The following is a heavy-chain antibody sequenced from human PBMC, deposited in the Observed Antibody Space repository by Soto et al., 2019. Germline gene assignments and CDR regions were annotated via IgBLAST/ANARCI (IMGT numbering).Heavy chain of an antibody. Sequence: GGSLRLSCAASGFTFSSYAMHWVRQAPGKGLEWVAVISYDGSNKYYADSVKGRFTISRDNSKNTLYLQMNSLRAEDTAVYYCARGDIVVVPAAKDYGMDVWGQGTTVTVS. CDR3: ARGDIVVVPAAKDYGMDV. CDR2: ISYDGSNK. J-gene: IGHJ6*02. D-gene: IGHD2-2*01. CDR1: GFTFSSYA. V-gene: IGHV3-30-3*01.